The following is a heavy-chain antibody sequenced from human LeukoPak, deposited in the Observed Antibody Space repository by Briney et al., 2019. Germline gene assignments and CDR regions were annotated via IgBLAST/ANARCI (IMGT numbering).Heavy chain of an antibody. Sequence: SQTLSLTCAVYGGSFSGFYWSWIRQPPGKGLEWIGEINHSGSTNYNPSLKSRVTISVDTSKNQFSLKLSSVSAADTAVYYCATHLDVYRSGRKDTPDYYFDYWGQGTLVTVSS. CDR1: GGSFSGFY. J-gene: IGHJ4*02. D-gene: IGHD6-19*01. V-gene: IGHV4-34*01. CDR2: INHSGST. CDR3: ATHLDVYRSGRKDTPDYYFDY.